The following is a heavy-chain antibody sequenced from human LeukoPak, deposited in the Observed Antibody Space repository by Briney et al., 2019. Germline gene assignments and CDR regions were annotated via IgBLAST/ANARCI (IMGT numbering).Heavy chain of an antibody. Sequence: SETLSLTCTVSGGSISSYCWSWIRQPPGKGLEWIGYIYTSGSTNYNPSLKSRVTISVDTSKNQFSLKLSSVTAADTAVYYCARGKDLGGLNWFDPWGQGTLVTVSS. CDR2: IYTSGST. V-gene: IGHV4-4*09. J-gene: IGHJ5*02. CDR3: ARGKDLGGLNWFDP. CDR1: GGSISSYC. D-gene: IGHD3-16*01.